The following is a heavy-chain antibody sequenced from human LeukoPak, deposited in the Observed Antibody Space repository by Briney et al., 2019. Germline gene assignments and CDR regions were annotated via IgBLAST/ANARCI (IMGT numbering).Heavy chain of an antibody. CDR2: IYYSGST. V-gene: IGHV4-59*12. D-gene: IGHD6-13*01. Sequence: PSETLSLTCTVSGGSISSYYWSWIRQPPGKGLEWIGYIYYSGSTNYNPSLKSRVTISVDTSKNQFSLKLSSVTAADTAVYYCARRKIIAAAGRRPIAPYYFDYWGQGTLVTVSS. CDR3: ARRKIIAAAGRRPIAPYYFDY. J-gene: IGHJ4*02. CDR1: GGSISSYY.